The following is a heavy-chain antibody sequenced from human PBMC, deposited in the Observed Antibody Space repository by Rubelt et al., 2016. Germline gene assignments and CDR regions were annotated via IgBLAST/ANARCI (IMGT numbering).Heavy chain of an antibody. D-gene: IGHD3-22*01. CDR3: ARFAIGGHSSGYLFDY. Sequence: QVQLVQSGAEVKKPGASVKVSCMASGYTFTGYYMHWVRQAPGQGLEWMGWINPNSGGTNYAQKFQGRVPMTRATSLSTAYMELSRLRSDDTAVYYCARFAIGGHSSGYLFDYWGQGTLVTVSS. CDR2: INPNSGGT. CDR1: GYTFTGYY. J-gene: IGHJ4*02. V-gene: IGHV1-2*02.